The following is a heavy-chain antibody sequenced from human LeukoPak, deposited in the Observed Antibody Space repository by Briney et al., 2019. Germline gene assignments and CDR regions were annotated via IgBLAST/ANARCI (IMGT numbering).Heavy chain of an antibody. J-gene: IGHJ2*01. V-gene: IGHV3-33*03. Sequence: GSPLRISCAAAGFTFTYHGFHWVRQAPGKGLGWVAIIWPDRNRKLHADSVKGRFTISADNSKNTVYLQMSGLRADDTAVYFCVVVLVPAAVWQFDVWGRGTLVAVSA. D-gene: IGHD2-15*01. CDR3: VVVLVPAAVWQFDV. CDR2: IWPDRNRK. CDR1: GFTFTYHG.